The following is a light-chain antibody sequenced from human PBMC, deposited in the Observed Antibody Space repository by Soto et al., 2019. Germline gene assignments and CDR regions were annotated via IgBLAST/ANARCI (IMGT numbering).Light chain of an antibody. J-gene: IGLJ2*01. CDR1: SSDVGGYNY. CDR3: SSYTSSSTLVV. CDR2: DVS. V-gene: IGLV2-14*01. Sequence: QSALTQPASVSGSPGQSITISCTGTSSDVGGYNYVSWYQQHPGKAPKLMIYDVSNRPSGVYNRFSGSKSGNTASLTISGLQAEDDADYYCSSYTSSSTLVVFGGGTKLTVL.